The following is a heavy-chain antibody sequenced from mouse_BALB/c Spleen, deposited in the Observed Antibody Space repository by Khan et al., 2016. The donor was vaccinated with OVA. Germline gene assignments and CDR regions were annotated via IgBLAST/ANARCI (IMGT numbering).Heavy chain of an antibody. CDR1: GFSLTNYG. J-gene: IGHJ4*01. CDR3: AGFEASYYAMYY. V-gene: IGHV2-3*01. Sequence: QVQLKQSGPGLVAPSQSLSITCTVSGFSLTNYGVNWVRQPPGKGLEWLGVIWGDGSTNYHSAPISRLSITKDNSKSQVFLKLNSLQTDDTATYYCAGFEASYYAMYYWGQGTSVTVSS. CDR2: IWGDGST. D-gene: IGHD6-1*01.